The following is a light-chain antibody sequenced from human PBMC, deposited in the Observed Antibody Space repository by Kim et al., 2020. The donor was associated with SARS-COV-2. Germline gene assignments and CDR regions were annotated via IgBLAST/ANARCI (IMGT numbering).Light chain of an antibody. CDR1: SSNIGRQY. CDR3: ATWDDSLSGQV. Sequence: GQRVTITCYGSSSNIGRQYVDWYLQLPGTAPTLVIYRNSQRSSGVPDRVAASKSGTSASLAISGLQSEDEADYYCATWDDSLSGQVFGGGTQLTVL. J-gene: IGLJ3*02. V-gene: IGLV1-47*01. CDR2: RNS.